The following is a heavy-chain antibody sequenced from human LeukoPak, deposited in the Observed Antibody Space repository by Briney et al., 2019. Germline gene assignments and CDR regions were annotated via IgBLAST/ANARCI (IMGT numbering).Heavy chain of an antibody. D-gene: IGHD3-10*01. J-gene: IGHJ3*02. CDR3: TTEGRPDGSGTQCRAFDI. Sequence: GGSLRLSCAASGFTFSNAWMSWVRQAPGKGLEWVGRIQSKTDGGTTDYAAPVKGRFTISRDDSKTTLYLQMNSLKTEDTAVYYCTTEGRPDGSGTQCRAFDIWGQGTMFTVSS. CDR1: GFTFSNAW. V-gene: IGHV3-15*01. CDR2: IQSKTDGGTT.